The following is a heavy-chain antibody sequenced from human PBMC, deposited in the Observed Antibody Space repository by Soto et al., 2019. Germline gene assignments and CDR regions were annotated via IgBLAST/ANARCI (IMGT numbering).Heavy chain of an antibody. CDR3: ARSFCRDAVRCNWFDP. CDR2: MNNIGRT. D-gene: IGHD2-8*01. Sequence: QVQLQESGPGLVKPSETLSLTCTVSGAFSSTYYWSWIRQPPGKGLEWIGYMNNIGRTNYNPSLKSGYTISFDTSKNQFSLKLSSVIAADTAVYYCARSFCRDAVRCNWFDPWGLGTLVTASS. CDR1: GAFSSTYY. J-gene: IGHJ5*02. V-gene: IGHV4-59*01.